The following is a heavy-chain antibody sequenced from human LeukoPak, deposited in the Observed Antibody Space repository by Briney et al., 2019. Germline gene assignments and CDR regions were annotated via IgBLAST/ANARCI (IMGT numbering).Heavy chain of an antibody. D-gene: IGHD2-15*01. V-gene: IGHV4-59*01. J-gene: IGHJ6*02. Sequence: SETLSLTCTISGGSISSYYWSWVRQPPGKGLEWIGYVDYRGNTNYNPSLKSRVTISIDTSKSLFSLKLNSVTAADTAVYYRARVEGGAANRQWCGMDVWGQGTTVTVSS. CDR1: GGSISSYY. CDR2: VDYRGNT. CDR3: ARVEGGAANRQWCGMDV.